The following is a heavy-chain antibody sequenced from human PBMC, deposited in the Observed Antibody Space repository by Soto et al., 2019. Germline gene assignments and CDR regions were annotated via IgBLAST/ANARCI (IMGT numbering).Heavy chain of an antibody. D-gene: IGHD6-13*01. J-gene: IGHJ2*01. V-gene: IGHV1-18*01. Sequence: QVQLVQSGAEVKKPGASVKVSCKASGYTFTSYGISWVRQAPGQGLEWMGWISAYNGNTNYAQKLQGRVTMTTDTSTSTAYMELRSLRSDDTAVYYCARLQTLAAAGNVGWYFDLWGRGTLVTVSS. CDR1: GYTFTSYG. CDR3: ARLQTLAAAGNVGWYFDL. CDR2: ISAYNGNT.